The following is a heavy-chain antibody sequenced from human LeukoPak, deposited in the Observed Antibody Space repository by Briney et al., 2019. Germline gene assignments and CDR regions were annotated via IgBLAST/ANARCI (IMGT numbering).Heavy chain of an antibody. CDR1: GGSISSGDYY. J-gene: IGHJ5*02. V-gene: IGHV4-30-4*01. Sequence: PSRTLSLTCTVSGGSISSGDYYWSWIRQPPGKGLEWIGYIYYSGSTYYNPSLKSRVTISVDTSKNQFSLKLSSVTAADTAVYYCARGDYGGKGENWFDPWGQGTLVTVSS. CDR3: ARGDYGGKGENWFDP. CDR2: IYYSGST. D-gene: IGHD4-23*01.